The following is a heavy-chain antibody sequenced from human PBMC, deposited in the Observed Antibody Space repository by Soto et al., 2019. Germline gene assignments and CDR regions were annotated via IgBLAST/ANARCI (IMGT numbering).Heavy chain of an antibody. CDR2: IHYSGST. J-gene: IGHJ4*02. V-gene: IGHV4-59*11. D-gene: IGHD4-17*01. CDR3: ARRYGASFDY. Sequence: PSETLSLTCTVSGGSISSHYWSWIRQPPGKGLEWIGYIHYSGSTKYNPSLKSRVTISVDTSKNQFSLRLSSVTAADTAVYYCARRYGASFDYWGQGTLVTVSS. CDR1: GGSISSHY.